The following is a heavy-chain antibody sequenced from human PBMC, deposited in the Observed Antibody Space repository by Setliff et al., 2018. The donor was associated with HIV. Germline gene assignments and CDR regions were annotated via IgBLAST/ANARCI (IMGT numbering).Heavy chain of an antibody. CDR1: GFNFKTYG. V-gene: IGHV3-48*02. J-gene: IGHJ4*01. CDR3: ASFYDDYGY. D-gene: IGHD3-10*01. CDR2: IGSSNHGI. Sequence: GESLKISCAASGFNFKTYGMTWVRQAPGKGLDWVAHIGSSNHGIHYTASVQCRFTVSRDNSNNLLFLQMNNLRDEDTAVYYCASFYDDYGYWGHGTQVTVSS.